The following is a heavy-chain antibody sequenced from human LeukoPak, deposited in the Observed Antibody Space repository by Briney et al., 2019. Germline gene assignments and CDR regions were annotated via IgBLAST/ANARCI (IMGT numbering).Heavy chain of an antibody. V-gene: IGHV3-64*01. D-gene: IGHD3-16*01. CDR2: ISSNGGST. CDR1: GFTFSSYA. CDR3: ARVMILMSAKNWFDP. J-gene: IGHJ5*02. Sequence: GGSLRLSCAASGFTFSSYAMHWVRQAPGKGLEYVSAISSNGGSTYYANSVKGRFTISRDNSKNTLYLQMGSLRAEDMAVYYCARVMILMSAKNWFDPWGQGTLVTVSS.